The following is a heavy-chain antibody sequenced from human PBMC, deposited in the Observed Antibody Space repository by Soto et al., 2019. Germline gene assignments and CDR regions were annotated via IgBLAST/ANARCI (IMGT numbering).Heavy chain of an antibody. CDR1: GGSIRSGGYY. J-gene: IGHJ4*02. CDR2: IYYSGST. CDR3: ARAPLAAVTPDYFDY. V-gene: IGHV4-31*03. Sequence: SETLSLTCTFSGGSIRSGGYYLSWIRQHPGKGLEWIGYIYYSGSTYYNPSLKSRVTISVDTSKNQFSLKLSSVTAADTAVYYCARAPLAAVTPDYFDYWGQGTLVTVSS. D-gene: IGHD4-17*01.